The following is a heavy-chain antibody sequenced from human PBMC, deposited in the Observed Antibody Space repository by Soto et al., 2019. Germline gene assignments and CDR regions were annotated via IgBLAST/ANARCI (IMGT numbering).Heavy chain of an antibody. Sequence: GASVKVSCKASGFTFSNSAVQWVRQPRGQRLEWMGWIVVGSGHPNLAQKFQDRVTLTRDMSTGTAYMELSSLRSEDTAVYYCAADVIAVAGDFDYWGQGTQVTVS. D-gene: IGHD6-19*01. CDR3: AADVIAVAGDFDY. V-gene: IGHV1-58*01. CDR1: GFTFSNSA. CDR2: IVVGSGHP. J-gene: IGHJ4*02.